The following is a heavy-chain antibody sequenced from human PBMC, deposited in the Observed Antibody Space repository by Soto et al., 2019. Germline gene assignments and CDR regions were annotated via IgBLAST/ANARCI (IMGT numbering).Heavy chain of an antibody. J-gene: IGHJ4*02. CDR1: GFSFSSYA. CDR3: AKDVQWEPTTPGDY. CDR2: ISGSGGST. D-gene: IGHD1-26*01. V-gene: IGHV3-23*01. Sequence: PGGSLRLSCAASGFSFSSYAMSWVRQAPGKGLEWVSAISGSGGSTYYADSVKGRFTISRDNSKNTLYLQMNSLRAEDTAVYYCAKDVQWEPTTPGDYWGQGTLVTVSS.